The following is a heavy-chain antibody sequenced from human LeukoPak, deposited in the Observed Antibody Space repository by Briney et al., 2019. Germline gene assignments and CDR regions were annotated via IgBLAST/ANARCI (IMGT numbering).Heavy chain of an antibody. Sequence: GGSLRLSCAASGFTFSSYWMHWVRQAPGKGLVWVSRINSDGSSTSYADSVKGRFTISRDNAKNTLYLQMNSLRAEDTAVYCCARSGYSYGFPKFDCWGQGTLVTVSS. V-gene: IGHV3-74*01. CDR2: INSDGSST. J-gene: IGHJ4*02. D-gene: IGHD5-18*01. CDR3: ARSGYSYGFPKFDC. CDR1: GFTFSSYW.